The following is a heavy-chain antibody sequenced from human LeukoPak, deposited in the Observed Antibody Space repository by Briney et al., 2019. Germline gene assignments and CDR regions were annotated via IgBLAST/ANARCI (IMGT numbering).Heavy chain of an antibody. CDR1: GYTFTGYY. Sequence: ASVKVSCKASGYTFTGYYMHWVRQAPGQGLEWMGWINPNSGNTGYAQKFQGRVTMTRNTSISTAYMELSSLRSEDTAVYYCARWEQQLVNEYFQHWGQGTLVTVSS. CDR2: INPNSGNT. D-gene: IGHD6-13*01. J-gene: IGHJ1*01. CDR3: ARWEQQLVNEYFQH. V-gene: IGHV1-8*02.